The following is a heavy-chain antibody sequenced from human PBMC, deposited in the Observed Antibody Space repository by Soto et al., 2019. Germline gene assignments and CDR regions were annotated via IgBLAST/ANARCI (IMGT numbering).Heavy chain of an antibody. V-gene: IGHV1-69*08. D-gene: IGHD3-10*01. J-gene: IGHJ6*02. CDR3: ARDRVTMVRGDYYYGMDV. CDR2: IIPILGIA. CDR1: GGTFSSYT. Sequence: QVQLVQSGAEVKKPGSSVKVSCKASGGTFSSYTISWVRQAPGQGLEWMGRIIPILGIANYAQKFQGRVTITADKSTSTAYMEPSSLRSEDTAVYYCARDRVTMVRGDYYYGMDVWGQGTTVTVSS.